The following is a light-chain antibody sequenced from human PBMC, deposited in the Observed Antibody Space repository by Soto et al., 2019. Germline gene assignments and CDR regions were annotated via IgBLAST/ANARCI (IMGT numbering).Light chain of an antibody. Sequence: QSALTQPASVSGSPGQSITISCTGTRDDVGGYNYVSWYQQYPGKAPKLMIYEVSYRPSGVSNRFSGSRSGHTASLSISGLQAEDEADYYCSAYTNIGILVFGGGIKLTVL. V-gene: IGLV2-14*01. J-gene: IGLJ3*02. CDR1: RDDVGGYNY. CDR3: SAYTNIGILV. CDR2: EVS.